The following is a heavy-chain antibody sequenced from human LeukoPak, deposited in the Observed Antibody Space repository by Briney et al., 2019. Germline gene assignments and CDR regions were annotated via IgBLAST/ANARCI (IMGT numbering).Heavy chain of an antibody. D-gene: IGHD2-2*01. CDR3: ARDPPYRSSTSSPDYYCGMDV. J-gene: IGHJ6*02. CDR2: ISAYNGNT. CDR1: GYTFTSYG. Sequence: ASAKVSCKASGYTFTSYGISWVRQAPGQGLEWMGWISAYNGNTNYAQKLQGRVTMTTDTSTSTAYMELRSLRSDDTAVYYCARDPPYRSSTSSPDYYCGMDVWGQGTTVTVSS. V-gene: IGHV1-18*01.